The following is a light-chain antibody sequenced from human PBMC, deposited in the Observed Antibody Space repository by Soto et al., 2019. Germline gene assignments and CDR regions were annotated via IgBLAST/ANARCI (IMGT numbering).Light chain of an antibody. CDR2: GAS. J-gene: IGKJ2*01. Sequence: EIVLTQSPGTLSLSPGERATLSCRASQSVSSSYLAWYQQKPGQAPRVLIYGASSRATGIPDRFSDSGSGTDFTLTISRLEPEDFAVYYCQQYGSSPPNTFGQGTKLEIK. V-gene: IGKV3-20*01. CDR3: QQYGSSPPNT. CDR1: QSVSSSY.